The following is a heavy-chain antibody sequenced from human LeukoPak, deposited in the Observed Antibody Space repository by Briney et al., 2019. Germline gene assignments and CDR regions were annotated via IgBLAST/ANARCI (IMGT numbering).Heavy chain of an antibody. V-gene: IGHV4-39*01. CDR1: GVSISSSSYY. Sequence: SETLSLTRTVSGVSISSSSYYWGWIRQPPGKGLEWIGSIYYSGSTYYNPSLKSRVTISVDTSKNQFSLKLSSVTAADTAAYYCARAKHSPNYFYGMDVWGQGTTVTVSS. J-gene: IGHJ6*02. CDR2: IYYSGST. CDR3: ARAKHSPNYFYGMDV. D-gene: IGHD2-21*01.